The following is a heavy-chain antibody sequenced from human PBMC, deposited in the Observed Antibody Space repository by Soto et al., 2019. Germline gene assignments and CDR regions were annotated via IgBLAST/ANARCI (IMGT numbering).Heavy chain of an antibody. CDR1: GGSISTSSHY. CDR3: ANSITARPYYFDY. Sequence: PSETLSLTCTVSGGSISTSSHYWGWIRQPPGKGLEWIGNIYYSGTTYYNPSLKSRVIISVDTSKNQFSLKLNSVTAADTAVYYCANSITARPYYFDYWGPGTLVTVSS. CDR2: IYYSGTT. J-gene: IGHJ4*02. D-gene: IGHD6-6*01. V-gene: IGHV4-39*01.